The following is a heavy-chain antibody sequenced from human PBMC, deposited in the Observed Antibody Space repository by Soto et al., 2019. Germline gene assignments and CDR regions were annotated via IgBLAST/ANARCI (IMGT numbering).Heavy chain of an antibody. Sequence: HPGGSLRLSCAASGFTFSSYWMSWVRQAPGKGLEWVANIKQDGSEKYYVDSVKGRFTISRDNAKNSLYLQMNSLRAEDTAVYYCARDWVAGYDFLIGPNRSPWFVPWCPGPLVTVSS. CDR1: GFTFSSYW. V-gene: IGHV3-7*01. J-gene: IGHJ5*02. D-gene: IGHD3-3*01. CDR3: ARDWVAGYDFLIGPNRSPWFVP. CDR2: IKQDGSEK.